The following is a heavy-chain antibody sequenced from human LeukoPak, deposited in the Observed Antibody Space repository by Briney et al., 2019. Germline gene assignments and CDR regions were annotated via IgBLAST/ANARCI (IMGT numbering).Heavy chain of an antibody. CDR1: GYTFTSYG. J-gene: IGHJ4*02. V-gene: IGHV1-18*01. Sequence: GASVKVSCKASGYTFTSYGISWVRQAPGQGLEWMGWISAYNGNTNYAQKPQGRVTMTTDTSTSTAYMELRSLRSDDTAVYYCARWTGVGATMSSYFDYWGQGTLVTVSS. D-gene: IGHD1-26*01. CDR3: ARWTGVGATMSSYFDY. CDR2: ISAYNGNT.